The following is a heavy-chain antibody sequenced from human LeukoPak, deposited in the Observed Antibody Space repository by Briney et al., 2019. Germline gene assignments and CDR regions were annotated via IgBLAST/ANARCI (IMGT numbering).Heavy chain of an antibody. D-gene: IGHD3-3*01. V-gene: IGHV3-30-3*01. CDR2: ISYDGSNK. CDR3: ASGFTYYDFWSGYYPRSYFDY. Sequence: GRSLRLSCAASGFTFSSYAMHWVRQAPGKGLEWVAVISYDGSNKYYADSVKGRFTISRDNSKNTLYLQMNSLRAEDTAVYYCASGFTYYDFWSGYYPRSYFDYWGQGTLVTVSS. J-gene: IGHJ4*02. CDR1: GFTFSSYA.